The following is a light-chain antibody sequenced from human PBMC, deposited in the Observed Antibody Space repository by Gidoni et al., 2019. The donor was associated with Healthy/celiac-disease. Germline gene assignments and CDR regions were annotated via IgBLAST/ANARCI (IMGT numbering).Light chain of an antibody. V-gene: IGLV2-8*01. CDR3: SAYAGSKGV. CDR2: EVS. J-gene: IGLJ2*01. CDR1: SSDVGGYNY. Sequence: QSALTQPPSASGSPGQSVTISCTGTSSDVGGYNYVSLYQQHPGKAPKLMIYEVSKRPSGVPDRFFGSKSGNTASLTVSGLQAEDEADYYGSAYAGSKGVFGGGTKLTVL.